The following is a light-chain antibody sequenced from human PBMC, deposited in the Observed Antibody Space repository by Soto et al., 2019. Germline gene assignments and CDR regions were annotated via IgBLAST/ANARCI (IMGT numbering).Light chain of an antibody. V-gene: IGKV3-11*01. CDR3: QQRSNWPPTIT. J-gene: IGKJ5*01. CDR1: QSVSSY. Sequence: EIVLTQSPSTLSFSPWERSTLSCMASQSVSSYLAWYQQKPGQAPRLLIYDASNRATGIPARFSGSGSGTDFTLTISSLEPEDFAVYYCQQRSNWPPTITFGQGTRLEI. CDR2: DAS.